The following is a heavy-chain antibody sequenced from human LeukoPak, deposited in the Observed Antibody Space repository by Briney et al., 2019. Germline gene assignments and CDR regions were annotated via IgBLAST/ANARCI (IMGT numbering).Heavy chain of an antibody. CDR1: GGSISSGGYS. CDR2: IYHSGST. CDR3: ARDFPGGWFDP. J-gene: IGHJ5*02. V-gene: IGHV4-30-2*01. Sequence: SQTLSLTCAVSGGSISSGGYSWSWIRQPPGTGLEWIGYIYHSGSTYYNPSLKSRVTISVDRSKNQFSLKLSSVTAADTAVYYCARDFPGGWFDPWGQGTLVTVSS.